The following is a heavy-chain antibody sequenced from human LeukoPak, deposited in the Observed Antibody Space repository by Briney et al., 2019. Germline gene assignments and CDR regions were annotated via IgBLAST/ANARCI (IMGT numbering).Heavy chain of an antibody. V-gene: IGHV1-2*02. CDR3: ASGEGYCSGGSCALEYYFDY. CDR2: INPNSGDT. J-gene: IGHJ4*02. Sequence: ASVKVSCKASGYTFTGFYIHWVRQAPGQGLEWMGWINPNSGDTTYPQKFQGRVTMTTDTSTSTAYMELRSLRSDDTAVYYCASGEGYCSGGSCALEYYFDYWGQGTLVTVSS. D-gene: IGHD2-15*01. CDR1: GYTFTGFY.